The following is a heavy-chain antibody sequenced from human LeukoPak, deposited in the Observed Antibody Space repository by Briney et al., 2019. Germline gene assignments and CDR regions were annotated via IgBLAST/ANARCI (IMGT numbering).Heavy chain of an antibody. CDR1: GGSISSSNW. CDR3: ARDQYSSGWAFDY. D-gene: IGHD6-19*01. J-gene: IGHJ4*02. CDR2: IYHSGST. Sequence: SETLSLTCAVSGGSISSSNWWSWVRPPPGKGLEWIGEIYHSGSTNYNPSLKSRVTISVDKSKNQFSLKLSSVTAADTAVYYCARDQYSSGWAFDYWGQGTLVTVSS. V-gene: IGHV4-4*02.